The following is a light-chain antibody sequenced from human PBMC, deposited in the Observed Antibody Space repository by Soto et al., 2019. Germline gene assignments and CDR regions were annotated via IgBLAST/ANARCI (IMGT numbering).Light chain of an antibody. Sequence: EIVMPQSQATLSVSPGERATLSCRASQSIGSNLAWYQQRPGQAPRLLIYGASTRANGIPARFTGSGSGTDFTLTISSLEPEDFAVYYCQHRGNWPRTWAFGQGTKVDIK. CDR2: GAS. CDR1: QSIGSN. J-gene: IGKJ1*01. V-gene: IGKV3-15*01. CDR3: QHRGNWPRTWA.